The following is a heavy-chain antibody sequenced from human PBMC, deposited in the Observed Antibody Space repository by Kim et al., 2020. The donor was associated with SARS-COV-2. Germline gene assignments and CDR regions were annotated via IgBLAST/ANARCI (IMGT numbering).Heavy chain of an antibody. D-gene: IGHD4-17*01. CDR3: ATTTVTTSYYYYGMDV. CDR2: INAGNGNT. J-gene: IGHJ6*02. Sequence: ASVKVSCKASGYTFTSYAMHWVRQAPGQRLEWMGWINAGNGNTKYSQKFKGRVTITRDTSASTAYMELSSLRSEDTAVYYCATTTVTTSYYYYGMDVWGQGTTVTVSS. CDR1: GYTFTSYA. V-gene: IGHV1-3*01.